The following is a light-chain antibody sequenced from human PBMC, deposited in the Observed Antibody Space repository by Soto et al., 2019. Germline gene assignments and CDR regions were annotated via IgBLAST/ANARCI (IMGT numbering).Light chain of an antibody. CDR3: QQVNYYPFT. CDR1: QGISQY. J-gene: IGKJ4*01. CDR2: AAV. V-gene: IGKV1-9*01. Sequence: DIQMTQSPSTLSASVGDRVTITCRASQGISQYVAWYQQKPAKAPKLLVYAAVVLQDGVPSRFSGTGSATEFILIINGLQPEDFATYYCQQVNYYPFTFGGGTKVDIK.